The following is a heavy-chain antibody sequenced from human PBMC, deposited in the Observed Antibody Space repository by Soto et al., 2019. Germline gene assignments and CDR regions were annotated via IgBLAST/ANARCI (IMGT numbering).Heavy chain of an antibody. CDR3: ATEAFYSSGPINWLDP. CDR1: GFTFSSYS. Sequence: GGSLRLSCAASGFTFSSYSMNWVRQAPGKGLEWVSYISSSSSTIYYADSVKGRFTISRDNAKNSLYLQMNSLRDEDTAVYYCATEAFYSSGPINWLDPWGQGTLVTVSS. J-gene: IGHJ5*02. CDR2: ISSSSSTI. D-gene: IGHD6-19*01. V-gene: IGHV3-48*02.